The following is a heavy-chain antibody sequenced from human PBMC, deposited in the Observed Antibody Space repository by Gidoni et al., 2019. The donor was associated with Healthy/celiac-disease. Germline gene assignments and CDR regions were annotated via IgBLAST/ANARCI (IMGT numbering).Heavy chain of an antibody. J-gene: IGHJ4*02. Sequence: QVQLQQWGAGLLKPSETLSLTCAVYGGSFSGYYWSWIRQPPGKGLEWIGEINHSGSTNYNPYLKSRVTISVDTSKNQFSLKLSSVTAADTAVYYCARGLGLGSSWFYYWGQGTLVTVSS. CDR1: GGSFSGYY. D-gene: IGHD6-13*01. CDR2: INHSGST. CDR3: ARGLGLGSSWFYY. V-gene: IGHV4-34*01.